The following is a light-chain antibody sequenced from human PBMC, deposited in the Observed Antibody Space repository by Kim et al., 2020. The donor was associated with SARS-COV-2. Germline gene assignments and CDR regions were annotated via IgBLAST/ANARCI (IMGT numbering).Light chain of an antibody. V-gene: IGLV2-14*03. Sequence: STSTSGTATSTNIGSYNYVSWHQHHPGKAPQLMIYDVNKRPSGISSRFSGSKSGSTASLTISGLQAEDEADYYCSSFTTRTTLVFGGGTKVTVL. CDR3: SSFTTRTTLV. CDR1: STNIGSYNY. CDR2: DVN. J-gene: IGLJ3*02.